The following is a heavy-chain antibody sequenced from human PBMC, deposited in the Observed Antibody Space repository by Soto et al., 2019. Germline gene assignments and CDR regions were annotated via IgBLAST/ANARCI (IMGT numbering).Heavy chain of an antibody. CDR1: GGSFSGYY. V-gene: IGHV4-34*01. J-gene: IGHJ6*02. D-gene: IGHD2-2*01. Sequence: QVQLQQWGAGLLKPSETLSLTCAVYGGSFSGYYWSWIRQPPGKGLEWIGEINHSGSTNYNPSLKSRVTISVDTSKNQFSLKLSSVTAADTAVYYCSSTRYSSYYYYYGMDVWGQGTTVTVSS. CDR2: INHSGST. CDR3: SSTRYSSYYYYYGMDV.